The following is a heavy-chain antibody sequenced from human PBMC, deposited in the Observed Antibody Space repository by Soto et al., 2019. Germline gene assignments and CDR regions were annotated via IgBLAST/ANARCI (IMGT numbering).Heavy chain of an antibody. Sequence: QVQLVQSGAEVKKPGSSVKVSCKASGGTFSSYTISWVRQAPGQGLEWMGRIIPILGIANYAQKFQGRVTITADKSTSTAYMELSSLRSEDTAVYYCARWGYDSSGYGDYWGQGTLVTVSS. CDR3: ARWGYDSSGYGDY. CDR2: IIPILGIA. J-gene: IGHJ4*02. CDR1: GGTFSSYT. D-gene: IGHD3-22*01. V-gene: IGHV1-69*02.